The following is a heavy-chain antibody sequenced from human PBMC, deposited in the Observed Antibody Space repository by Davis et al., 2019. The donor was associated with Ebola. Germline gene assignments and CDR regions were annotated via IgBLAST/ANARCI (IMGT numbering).Heavy chain of an antibody. D-gene: IGHD6-19*01. CDR2: MNPNSGNT. J-gene: IGHJ4*02. CDR1: GYTFTGYD. Sequence: AASVKVSCKASGYTFTGYDINWVRQATGQGLEWMGWMNPNSGNTGYAQKFQGRVTITRDTSASTAYMELSSLRSEDTAVYYCARGFEQWLVLLGDTNFDYWGQGTLVTVSS. CDR3: ARGFEQWLVLLGDTNFDY. V-gene: IGHV1-8*01.